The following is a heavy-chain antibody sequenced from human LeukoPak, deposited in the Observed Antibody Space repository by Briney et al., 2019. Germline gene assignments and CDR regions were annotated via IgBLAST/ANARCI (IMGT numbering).Heavy chain of an antibody. D-gene: IGHD3-3*01. J-gene: IGHJ6*03. Sequence: SVKVSCKASGYTFTSYAISWVRQAPGQGLEWMGGIIPIFGTANYAQKFQGRVTITADKSTSTAYMELSSLRSEDTAVYYCARVRGDYDFWSGLAYYYYMDVWGKGTTVTVSS. CDR1: GYTFTSYA. CDR3: ARVRGDYDFWSGLAYYYYMDV. V-gene: IGHV1-69*06. CDR2: IIPIFGTA.